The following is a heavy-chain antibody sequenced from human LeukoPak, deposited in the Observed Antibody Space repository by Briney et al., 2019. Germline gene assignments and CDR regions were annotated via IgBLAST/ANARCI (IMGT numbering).Heavy chain of an antibody. CDR1: GFTFSSYC. CDR2: INSDGSST. J-gene: IGHJ5*02. CDR3: ARDAEVGTLFGVLSRYNWFDP. V-gene: IGHV3-74*01. Sequence: PGGSLRLSCAASGFTFSSYCMYWVRQAPGKGLVWVSRINSDGSSTSYADSVKGRFTISRDNAKKSLYLQMNSLRAEDTAVYYCARDAEVGTLFGVLSRYNWFDPWGQGALVTVSS. D-gene: IGHD3-3*01.